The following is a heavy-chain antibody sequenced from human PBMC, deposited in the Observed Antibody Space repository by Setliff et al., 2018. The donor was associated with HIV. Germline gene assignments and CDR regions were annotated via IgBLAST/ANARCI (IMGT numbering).Heavy chain of an antibody. CDR3: TTGTRLVD. Sequence: PGGSLRLSCAASGFTFRNAWMSWVRQAPGKGLEWVGRIKIKTDGGTIDYAAPVKGRFTISRDDSKNTLYLQMNSLKTEDTAVYYCTTGTRLVDWGQGALVTVSS. J-gene: IGHJ4*02. V-gene: IGHV3-15*01. D-gene: IGHD2-21*01. CDR2: IKIKTDGGTI. CDR1: GFTFRNAW.